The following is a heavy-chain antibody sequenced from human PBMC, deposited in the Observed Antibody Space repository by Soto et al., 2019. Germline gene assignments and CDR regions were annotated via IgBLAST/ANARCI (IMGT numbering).Heavy chain of an antibody. CDR3: ARDLGIAAAGAQHHV. Sequence: PGGSLRLSCAASGFTVSSNYMSWVRQAPGKGLEWVSVIYSGGSTYYADSVKGRFTISRDNSKNTLYLQMNSLRAEDTAVYYCARDLGIAAAGAQHHVWGKGTTVTVSS. CDR2: IYSGGST. J-gene: IGHJ6*04. V-gene: IGHV3-66*01. CDR1: GFTVSSNY. D-gene: IGHD6-13*01.